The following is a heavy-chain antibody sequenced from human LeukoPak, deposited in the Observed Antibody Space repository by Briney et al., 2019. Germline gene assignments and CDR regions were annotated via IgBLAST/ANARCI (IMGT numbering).Heavy chain of an antibody. CDR3: ARERAVLDAFDI. V-gene: IGHV1-46*01. Sequence: GASVKVSCKASGYTFTSYYMHWVRQAPGQGLEWMGIINPSGGSTSYAQKFQGRVTMTRDTSTSTVYMEVSSLRSEDTAVYYCARERAVLDAFDIWGQGTMVTVSS. J-gene: IGHJ3*02. CDR1: GYTFTSYY. D-gene: IGHD6-19*01. CDR2: INPSGGST.